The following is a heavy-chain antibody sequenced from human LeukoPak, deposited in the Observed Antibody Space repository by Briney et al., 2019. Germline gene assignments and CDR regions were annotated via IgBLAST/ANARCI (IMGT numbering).Heavy chain of an antibody. CDR2: ISGSGGST. J-gene: IGHJ4*02. V-gene: IGHV3-23*01. Sequence: GGSLRLSCAASGFTFSSYGMSWVRQAPGKGLEWVSAISGSGGSTYYADSVKGRFTISRDNSKNTLYLQMNSLRAEDTAVYYCARRPIAVAGPFDYWGQGTLVTVSS. CDR1: GFTFSSYG. CDR3: ARRPIAVAGPFDY. D-gene: IGHD6-19*01.